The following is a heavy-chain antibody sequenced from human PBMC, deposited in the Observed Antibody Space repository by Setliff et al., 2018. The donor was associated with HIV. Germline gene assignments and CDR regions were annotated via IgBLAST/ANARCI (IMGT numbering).Heavy chain of an antibody. Sequence: ASVKVSCKASGYRFSGYGISWVRQAPGQGLEWMGWISADTGNTNFAQKFQGRVTLTTDTSTNTAYMEVRSLRSDDTAVYYCARDTSMTGYFDSWGQGTLVTVSS. CDR2: ISADTGNT. CDR3: ARDTSMTGYFDS. D-gene: IGHD3-9*01. V-gene: IGHV1-18*01. CDR1: GYRFSGYG. J-gene: IGHJ4*02.